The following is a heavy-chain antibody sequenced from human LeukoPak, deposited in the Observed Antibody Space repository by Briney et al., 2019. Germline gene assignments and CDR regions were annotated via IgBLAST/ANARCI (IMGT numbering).Heavy chain of an antibody. D-gene: IGHD3-16*01. V-gene: IGHV1-18*01. Sequence: ASVKVSCKASGGTFSSYAISWVRQAPGQGLEWMGWISAYNGNTNYAQKLQGRVTMTTDTSTSTAYMELRSLRSDDTAVYYCARDIPGEGSLDAFDIWGQGTMATVSS. CDR2: ISAYNGNT. J-gene: IGHJ3*02. CDR1: GGTFSSYA. CDR3: ARDIPGEGSLDAFDI.